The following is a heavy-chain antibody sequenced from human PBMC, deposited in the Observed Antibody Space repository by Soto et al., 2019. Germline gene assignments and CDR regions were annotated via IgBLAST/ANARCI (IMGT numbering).Heavy chain of an antibody. CDR3: ARSQGSSTSLEIYYYYYYGMDV. J-gene: IGHJ6*02. CDR2: IIPISGTA. V-gene: IGHV1-69*01. CDR1: GGTFNSYA. Sequence: QVQLVQSGAEVKKPGSSVKVSCKASGGTFNSYAISWVRQAPGQGLEWMGGIIPISGTANYAQKFQGRVTITADESTSTAYMELSSLTSEDTAVYYCARSQGSSTSLEIYYYYYYGMDVWGQGTTVTVSS. D-gene: IGHD2-2*01.